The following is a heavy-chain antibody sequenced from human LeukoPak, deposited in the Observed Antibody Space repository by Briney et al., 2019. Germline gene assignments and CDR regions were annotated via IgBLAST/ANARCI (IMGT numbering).Heavy chain of an antibody. J-gene: IGHJ4*02. CDR1: GYSFTSYW. CDR3: ARHHYDYVWGSYRLDY. CDR2: IYPGDSDT. V-gene: IGHV5-51*01. D-gene: IGHD3-16*02. Sequence: GESLKISCKGSGYSFTSYWIGWVRQMPGKGLEWMGIIYPGDSDTRYSPSFQGQVTISADKSISTAYLQWSSLKASDTAMYYCARHHYDYVWGSYRLDYWGQGTLVTVSS.